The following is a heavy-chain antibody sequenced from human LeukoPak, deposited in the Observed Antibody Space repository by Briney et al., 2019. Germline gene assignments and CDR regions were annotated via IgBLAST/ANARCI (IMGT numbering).Heavy chain of an antibody. CDR1: GGSISSGGYY. D-gene: IGHD2-2*02. V-gene: IGHV4-31*03. CDR3: ARGDREYPQPFENYFDY. J-gene: IGHJ4*02. Sequence: KASQTLSLTCTVSGGSISSGGYYWSWIRQHPGKGLEWIGYIYYSGSTYYNPSLKSRVTISVDTSKNQFSLKLSSVTAADTAVYYCARGDREYPQPFENYFDYWGQGTLVTVSS. CDR2: IYYSGST.